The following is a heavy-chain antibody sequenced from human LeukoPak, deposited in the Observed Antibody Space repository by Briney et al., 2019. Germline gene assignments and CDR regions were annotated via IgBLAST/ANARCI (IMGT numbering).Heavy chain of an antibody. J-gene: IGHJ5*02. Sequence: KFGESLKISCKGSGYSFTSYWIGWVRQMPGKGLEWMGIIYPGDSDTRYSPSFQGQVTISADKSISTAYLQWSSLKASDTAMYYCARTGLRYSSSSAEGGTWFDPWGQGTLVTVSS. CDR2: IYPGDSDT. D-gene: IGHD6-6*01. CDR1: GYSFTSYW. CDR3: ARTGLRYSSSSAEGGTWFDP. V-gene: IGHV5-51*01.